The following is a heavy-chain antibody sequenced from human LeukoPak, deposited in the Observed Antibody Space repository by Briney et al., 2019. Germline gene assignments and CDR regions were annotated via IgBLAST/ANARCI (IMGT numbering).Heavy chain of an antibody. CDR1: GGSFSGYY. D-gene: IGHD3-10*01. V-gene: IGHV4-34*01. Sequence: SETLSLTCAVYGGSFSGYYWSWIRQPPGKGLEWIGEINHSGSTNYNPSLKSRVTISVDTSKNQFSLKLSSVTAAHTAVYYCARGNKLLWFGELLAHRYNWFDPWGQGTLVTVSS. CDR2: INHSGST. J-gene: IGHJ5*02. CDR3: ARGNKLLWFGELLAHRYNWFDP.